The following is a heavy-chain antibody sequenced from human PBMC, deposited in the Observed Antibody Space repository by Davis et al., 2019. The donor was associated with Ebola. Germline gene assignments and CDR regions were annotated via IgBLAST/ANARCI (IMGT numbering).Heavy chain of an antibody. CDR1: GYTFTSYG. CDR2: ISAYNGNT. D-gene: IGHD1-26*01. J-gene: IGHJ4*02. V-gene: IGHV1-18*01. CDR3: ARDMRAWKLPLLDY. Sequence: ASVKVSCKASGYTFTSYGISWVRQAPGQGLEWMGWISAYNGNTNYAQKLQGRVTMTTDTSTSTAYMELRSLRSDDTAVYYCARDMRAWKLPLLDYWGQGTLVTVSS.